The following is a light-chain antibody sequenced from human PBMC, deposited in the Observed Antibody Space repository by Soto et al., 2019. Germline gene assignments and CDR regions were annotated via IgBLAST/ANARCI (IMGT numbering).Light chain of an antibody. CDR2: YAS. Sequence: EIVLTQFPGTLSVSPGESAILSCRASQTVNSNYLAWYQQRPGQAPRLLIYYASSKATGIPDRFSGTGSGKDFTLTISRLEPEEFSVYYCQQYGTSPRTFCQGTKVEIK. V-gene: IGKV3-20*01. CDR3: QQYGTSPRT. J-gene: IGKJ1*01. CDR1: QTVNSNY.